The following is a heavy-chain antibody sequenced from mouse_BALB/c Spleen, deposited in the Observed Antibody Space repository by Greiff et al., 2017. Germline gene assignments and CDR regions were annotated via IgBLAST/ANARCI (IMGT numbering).Heavy chain of an antibody. J-gene: IGHJ2*01. V-gene: IGHV5-12-1*01. D-gene: IGHD2-4*01. CDR3: ARHGGLRLDY. CDR1: GFAFSSYD. CDR2: ISSGGGST. Sequence: EVMLVESGGGLVKPGGSLKLSCAASGFAFSSYDMSWVRQTPEKRLEWVAYISSGGGSTYYPDTVKGRFTISRDNAKNTLYLQMSSLKSEDTAMYYCARHGGLRLDYGGQGTTLTVSS.